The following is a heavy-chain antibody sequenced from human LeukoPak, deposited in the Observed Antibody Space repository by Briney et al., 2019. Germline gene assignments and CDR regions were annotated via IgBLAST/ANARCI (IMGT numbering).Heavy chain of an antibody. CDR1: GFIFSSYW. Sequence: PGGSLRLSCAASGFIFSSYWMHWVRQAPGKGLVWVSRINSDGSTTTYADSVEGRFTISRDNAKNTLYLQMNSLRPEDTAVYYCAKAYRVDHSGYIDYWGQGTPVTASS. CDR2: INSDGSTT. CDR3: AKAYRVDHSGYIDY. V-gene: IGHV3-74*01. D-gene: IGHD3-22*01. J-gene: IGHJ4*02.